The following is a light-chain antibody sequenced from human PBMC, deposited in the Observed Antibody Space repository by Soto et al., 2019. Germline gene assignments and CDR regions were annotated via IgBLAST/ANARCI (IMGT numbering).Light chain of an antibody. CDR3: QQYNAYPLT. J-gene: IGKJ4*01. CDR1: QSISPW. Sequence: DIQMTQSPSTLSASVGDSVTITCRASQSISPWLAWYQQKPGKAPTLLIYKASSLEGGVPSRFSGSGSGTDFNITISSLQPDDFATYYRQQYNAYPLTFGGGTKVDIK. CDR2: KAS. V-gene: IGKV1-5*03.